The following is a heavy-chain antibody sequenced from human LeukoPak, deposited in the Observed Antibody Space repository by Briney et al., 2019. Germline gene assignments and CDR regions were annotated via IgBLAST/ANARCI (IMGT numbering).Heavy chain of an antibody. J-gene: IGHJ4*02. D-gene: IGHD3-3*01. Sequence: SETLSLTCTVSGGSISSSRYCWGWIRQPPGKGLEWIGSIYYSGSTYYNPSLKSRVTISVATSKNPFSLKLSSVTAADTAVYYCARAPVRFLEWPKYYFDYWGQGTLVTVSS. CDR3: ARAPVRFLEWPKYYFDY. CDR1: GGSISSSRYC. CDR2: IYYSGST. V-gene: IGHV4-39*07.